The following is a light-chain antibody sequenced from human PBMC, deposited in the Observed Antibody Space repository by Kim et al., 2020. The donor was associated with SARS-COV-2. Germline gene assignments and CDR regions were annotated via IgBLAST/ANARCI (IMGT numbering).Light chain of an antibody. CDR2: RNY. J-gene: IGLJ3*02. CDR3: SAWDNSLTAWV. Sequence: QAVTTAYTGNSNNVGYQGAAWLQQHQGHPPKVVSYRNYGRPSGISERFSASRSGDTASLTITGLQPEDEADYYCSAWDNSLTAWVFGGGTKVTVL. V-gene: IGLV10-54*04. CDR1: SNNVGYQG.